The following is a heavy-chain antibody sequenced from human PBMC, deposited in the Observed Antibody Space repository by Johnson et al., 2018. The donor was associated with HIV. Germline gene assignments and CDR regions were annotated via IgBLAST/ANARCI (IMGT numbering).Heavy chain of an antibody. Sequence: VQLVESGGGLVQPGGSLRLSCAASGFTFSSYDMHWVRQATGKGLEWVSAIGTAGDTYCPGSVKGRLTISRENAKNSLYLQMNSLRAEDTALYYCAREWSSSRWTYGCDIWGQGTMVTVSS. J-gene: IGHJ3*02. V-gene: IGHV3-13*01. D-gene: IGHD6-13*01. CDR1: GFTFSSYD. CDR2: IGTAGDT. CDR3: AREWSSSRWTYGCDI.